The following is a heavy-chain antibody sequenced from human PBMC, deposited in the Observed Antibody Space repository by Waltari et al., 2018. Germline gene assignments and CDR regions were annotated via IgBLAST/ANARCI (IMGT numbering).Heavy chain of an antibody. CDR3: ASQSTTLFDY. Sequence: QVQLVESGGGVVQPGRSLRLSLATFGFTFSGFAMPWVRQAPGKGLEWVAVIWHDGSNEYYVDSVKGRFTISRDNSKNTLYLQMNSLRAEDSAVYYCASQSTTLFDYWGQGTLVTVSS. J-gene: IGHJ4*02. CDR2: IWHDGSNE. V-gene: IGHV3-33*01. D-gene: IGHD2-15*01. CDR1: GFTFSGFA.